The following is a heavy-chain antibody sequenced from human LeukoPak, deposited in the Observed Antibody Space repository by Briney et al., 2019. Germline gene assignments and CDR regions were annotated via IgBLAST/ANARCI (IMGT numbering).Heavy chain of an antibody. CDR3: AKDLGYCSSTSCSNGDY. J-gene: IGHJ4*02. Sequence: GGSLRLSCAASGFTVSSNYMSWVRQAPGKGLEWVSVIYSGGSTYYADSVKGRFTISRDNSKNTLYLQMNSLRAEDTAVYYCAKDLGYCSSTSCSNGDYWGQGTLVTVSS. V-gene: IGHV3-53*01. CDR2: IYSGGST. D-gene: IGHD2-2*01. CDR1: GFTVSSNY.